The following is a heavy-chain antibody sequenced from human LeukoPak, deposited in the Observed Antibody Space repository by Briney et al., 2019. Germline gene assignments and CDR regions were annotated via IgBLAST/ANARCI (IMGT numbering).Heavy chain of an antibody. CDR1: GYTLTGYY. V-gene: IGHV1-2*06. D-gene: IGHD3-22*01. CDR2: INPNSGGT. CDR3: ARIYYYDSSGLAHDYYYYMDV. J-gene: IGHJ6*03. Sequence: ASVKVSCKASGYTLTGYYMHWVRQAPGQGLEWMGRINPNSGGTNYAQKFQGRVTMTRDTSLSTAYMELSRLRSDDTAVYYCARIYYYDSSGLAHDYYYYMDVWGKGTTVTVSS.